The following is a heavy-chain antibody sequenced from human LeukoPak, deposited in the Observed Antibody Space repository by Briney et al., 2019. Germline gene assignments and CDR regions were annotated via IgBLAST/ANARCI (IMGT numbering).Heavy chain of an antibody. V-gene: IGHV4-34*01. Sequence: SETLSLTCAVYGGSFSGYYWSWIRQPPGKGLEWIGEINHSGSTNYNPSLKSRVTISVDTSKNQFSLKLSSVTAADTAVYYCARGRGTTVTILDYWGQGTLVTVSS. CDR1: GGSFSGYY. J-gene: IGHJ4*02. CDR2: INHSGST. D-gene: IGHD4-17*01. CDR3: ARGRGTTVTILDY.